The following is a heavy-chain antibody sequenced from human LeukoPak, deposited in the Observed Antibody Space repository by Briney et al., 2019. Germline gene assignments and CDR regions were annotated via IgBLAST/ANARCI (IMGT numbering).Heavy chain of an antibody. D-gene: IGHD6-13*01. CDR3: ARHGWYSSSWQNFDF. Sequence: SETLSLTCSVSGGSISSRSNYWGWVRQSPGKGLYWIGSFYYSERTYYNPSLESRVTISIDTSKNEFSLKVSAVTAGDTAVYYCARHGWYSSSWQNFDFWGQGTLATVSS. V-gene: IGHV4-39*01. CDR1: GGSISSRSNY. CDR2: FYYSERT. J-gene: IGHJ4*02.